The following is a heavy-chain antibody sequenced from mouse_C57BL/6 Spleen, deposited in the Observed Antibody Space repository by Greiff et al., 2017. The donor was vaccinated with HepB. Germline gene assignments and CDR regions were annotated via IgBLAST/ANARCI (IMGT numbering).Heavy chain of an antibody. CDR2: INPSSGYT. Sequence: QVQLKESGAELARPGASVKMSCKASGYTFTSYTMHWVKQRPGQGLEWIGYINPSSGYTKYNQKFKDKATLTADKSSSTAYMQLSSLTSEDSAVYYCARWSGDGYCYFDVWGAGTTVTVSS. J-gene: IGHJ1*01. CDR1: GYTFTSYT. D-gene: IGHD2-3*01. V-gene: IGHV1-4*01. CDR3: ARWSGDGYCYFDV.